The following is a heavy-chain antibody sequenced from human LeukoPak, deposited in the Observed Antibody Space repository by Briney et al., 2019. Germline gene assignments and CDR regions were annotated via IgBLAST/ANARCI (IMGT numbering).Heavy chain of an antibody. J-gene: IGHJ4*02. CDR3: AKDRPYYFDY. V-gene: IGHV3-48*04. CDR1: GFTFSSYS. CDR2: ISSSGSTV. Sequence: GGSLRLSCAASGFTFSSYSMNWVRQAPGKGLEWVSYISSSGSTVYYADSVKGRFTISRDSAKNSLYMQMNSLRAEDTAVYYCAKDRPYYFDYWGQGTLVTVSS.